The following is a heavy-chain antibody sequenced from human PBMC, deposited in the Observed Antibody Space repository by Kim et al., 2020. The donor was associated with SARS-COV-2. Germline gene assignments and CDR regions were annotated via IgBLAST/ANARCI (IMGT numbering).Heavy chain of an antibody. J-gene: IGHJ5*02. CDR3: ARSRYCSGGSCYSKGKREWFDP. D-gene: IGHD2-15*01. CDR2: INPNSGGT. V-gene: IGHV1-2*02. CDR1: GYTFTGYY. Sequence: ASVKVSCKASGYTFTGYYMHWVRQAPGQGLEWMGWINPNSGGTNYAQKFQGRVTMTRDTSISTAYMELSRLRSDDTAVYYCARSRYCSGGSCYSKGKREWFDPWGQGTLVTVSS.